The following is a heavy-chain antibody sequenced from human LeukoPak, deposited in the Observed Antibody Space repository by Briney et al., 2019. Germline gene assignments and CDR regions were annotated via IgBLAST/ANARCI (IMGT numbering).Heavy chain of an antibody. CDR2: INEDGSET. CDR3: TKSLDY. CDR1: GFTFSWSW. Sequence: GGSLRLSCAASGFTFSWSWMDWVRQAPGKGLEWVANINEDGSETSYVDSVKGRFTISRDNAKNSLYLQMDSLRVEDTAIYYCTKSLDYWGQGTLVTVYS. J-gene: IGHJ4*02. V-gene: IGHV3-7*01.